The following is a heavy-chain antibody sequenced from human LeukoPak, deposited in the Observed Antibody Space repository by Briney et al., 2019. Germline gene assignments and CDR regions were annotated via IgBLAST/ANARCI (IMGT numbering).Heavy chain of an antibody. Sequence: SETLSLICTVSGAPVSSGTYFWSWIRQPPGKGLEWIGYISNSGSTNYNPSLKSRVTISADTSKNQFSLKLSSVTAADTAVYYCARDRHAYSGTDYWGQGTLVTVSS. D-gene: IGHD1-26*01. V-gene: IGHV4-61*01. CDR2: ISNSGST. CDR1: GAPVSSGTYF. J-gene: IGHJ4*02. CDR3: ARDRHAYSGTDY.